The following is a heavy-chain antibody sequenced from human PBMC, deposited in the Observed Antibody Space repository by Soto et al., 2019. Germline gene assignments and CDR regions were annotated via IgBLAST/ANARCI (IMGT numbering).Heavy chain of an antibody. CDR2: IIPIFGTA. D-gene: IGHD6-19*01. Sequence: QVQLVQSGAEVKKPGSSVKVSCKASGGTFSSYAISWVRQAPGQGLEWMGGIIPIFGTANYAQKFQGRVTITADASTSTAYRELSSRRSEDTAVYYCARVVYSSGWYGWFDPWGQGTLGTVSS. CDR1: GGTFSSYA. J-gene: IGHJ5*02. CDR3: ARVVYSSGWYGWFDP. V-gene: IGHV1-69*12.